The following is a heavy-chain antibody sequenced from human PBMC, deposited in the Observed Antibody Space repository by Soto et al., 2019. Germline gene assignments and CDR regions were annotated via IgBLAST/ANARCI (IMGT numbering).Heavy chain of an antibody. CDR3: ARGRDILTGYNGYYYYGMDV. J-gene: IGHJ6*02. CDR2: INHSGST. V-gene: IGHV4-34*01. CDR1: GGSFSGYY. D-gene: IGHD3-9*01. Sequence: SETLSLTCAVYGGSFSGYYWSWIRQPPGKGLEWIGEINHSGSTNYKPSLKSRVTISVDTSKNQFSLKLSSVTAADTAVYYCARGRDILTGYNGYYYYGMDVWGQGTTVTVSS.